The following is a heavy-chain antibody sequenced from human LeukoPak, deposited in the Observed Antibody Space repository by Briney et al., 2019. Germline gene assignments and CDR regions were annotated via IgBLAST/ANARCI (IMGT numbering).Heavy chain of an antibody. D-gene: IGHD1-26*01. CDR1: GFTFSSYA. CDR2: ISYDGSNK. Sequence: GGSLRLSCAASGFTFSSYAMHWVRQAPGKGLEWVAVISYDGSNKYYADSVKGRFTISRDNSRNTLYLQMNSLRAEDTAIYFCAKDMGDSGSYYLDYWGQGTLVTVSS. CDR3: AKDMGDSGSYYLDY. J-gene: IGHJ4*02. V-gene: IGHV3-30-3*01.